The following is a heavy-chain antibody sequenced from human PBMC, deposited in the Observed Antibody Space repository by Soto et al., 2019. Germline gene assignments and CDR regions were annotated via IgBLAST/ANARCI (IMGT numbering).Heavy chain of an antibody. D-gene: IGHD3-3*01. CDR2: MNPNSGNT. CDR1: GYTFTSYD. V-gene: IGHV1-8*01. CDR3: ARAPGSDFWSGYPRLNWFDP. J-gene: IGHJ5*02. Sequence: ASVKVSCKASGYTFTSYDINWVRQATGQGLEWMGWMNPNSGNTGYAQKFQGRVTMTRNTSISTAYMELSSLRSEDTAVYYCARAPGSDFWSGYPRLNWFDPWGQGTLVTVSS.